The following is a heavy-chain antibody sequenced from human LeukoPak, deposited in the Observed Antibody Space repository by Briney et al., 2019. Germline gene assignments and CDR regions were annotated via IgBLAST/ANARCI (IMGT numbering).Heavy chain of an antibody. V-gene: IGHV3-66*01. Sequence: GGSLRLSCAASGFTVSSNYMSWVRQAPGKGLEWVSVIYSGGSTYYADSVKGRFTISRDNSKNTLYLQMNRLRAEDTAVYYCARAAANYGMDVWGQGTTVTVSS. D-gene: IGHD6-25*01. J-gene: IGHJ6*02. CDR1: GFTVSSNY. CDR2: IYSGGST. CDR3: ARAAANYGMDV.